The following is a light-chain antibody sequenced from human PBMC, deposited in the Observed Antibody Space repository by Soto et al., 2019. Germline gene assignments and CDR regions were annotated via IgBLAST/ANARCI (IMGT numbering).Light chain of an antibody. CDR1: QSVSSSD. Sequence: IVLTQSPGPLSFSPGERATLSCRASQSVSSSDLAWYQQQPGQAPRLLIYGASSRATGIPDRFRGSGSGTDFILTISRLEPEDVAVYFCQQYAGSPRTFGQGTKVDIK. J-gene: IGKJ1*01. V-gene: IGKV3-20*01. CDR2: GAS. CDR3: QQYAGSPRT.